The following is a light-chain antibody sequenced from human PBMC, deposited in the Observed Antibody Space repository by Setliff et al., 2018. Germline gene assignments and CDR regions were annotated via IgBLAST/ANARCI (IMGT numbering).Light chain of an antibody. V-gene: IGLV2-14*03. J-gene: IGLJ1*01. CDR2: DVS. CDR3: CSFTSSSTLPYV. Sequence: QSALTQPASVSGSPGQSITISRTGTSSDVGGYNLVSWYQQHPGKVPRLMIYDVSNRPSGVSNRFSGSKIGNTASLTISGLQTEDEADYYCCSFTSSSTLPYVFGTGTKVTVL. CDR1: SSDVGGYNL.